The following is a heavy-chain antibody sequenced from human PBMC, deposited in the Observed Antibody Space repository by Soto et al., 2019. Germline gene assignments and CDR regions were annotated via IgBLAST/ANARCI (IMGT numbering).Heavy chain of an antibody. CDR1: DGSVDGYY. Sequence: SETLSLTCALYDGSVDGYYWRWIRKSPGTGLERTGEFHHSGSTKYNPSLKSRVSLSVATSTKQSSLNMTSMTAADRGVWYCARGVGSWSGYLFWGQGTPFTICS. CDR3: ARGVGSWSGYLF. J-gene: IGHJ4*02. V-gene: IGHV4-34*01. D-gene: IGHD3-3*01. CDR2: FHHSGST.